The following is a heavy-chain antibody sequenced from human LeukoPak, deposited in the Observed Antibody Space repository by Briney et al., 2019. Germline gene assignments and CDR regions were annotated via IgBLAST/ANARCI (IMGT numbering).Heavy chain of an antibody. Sequence: SETLSLTCTVSGGSISSSSYYWGWIRQPPGKGLEWIGSIYYSGSTYYNPSLKSRVTISVDTSKNQFSLKLSSVTAADTAVYYCARGSPYYYGSGSYYYWFDPWGQGTLVTVSS. CDR2: IYYSGST. CDR1: GGSISSSSYY. CDR3: ARGSPYYYGSGSYYYWFDP. J-gene: IGHJ5*02. V-gene: IGHV4-39*07. D-gene: IGHD3-10*01.